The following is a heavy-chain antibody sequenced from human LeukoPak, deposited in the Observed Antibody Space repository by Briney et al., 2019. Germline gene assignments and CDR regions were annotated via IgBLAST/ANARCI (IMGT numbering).Heavy chain of an antibody. CDR3: TSQPSVAGKMLDY. V-gene: IGHV3-73*01. CDR2: IRSKANSYAT. Sequence: PGGSLRLSCAASGFTFSGSAMHWVRQASGKGLEWVGRIRSKANSYATAYAASVKGRFAISRDDSKNTAYLQMNSLKTEDTAVYYCTSQPSVAGKMLDYWGQGTLVTVSS. J-gene: IGHJ4*02. CDR1: GFTFSGSA. D-gene: IGHD6-19*01.